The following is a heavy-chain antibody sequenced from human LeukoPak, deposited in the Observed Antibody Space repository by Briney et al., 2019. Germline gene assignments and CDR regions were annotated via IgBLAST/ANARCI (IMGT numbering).Heavy chain of an antibody. D-gene: IGHD5-12*01. CDR1: GYTFTSYG. Sequence: ASVKVSCKASGYTFTSYGISWVRQAPGQGLEWMGWIGAYNGNTNYAQKFQGRVTMTTDTSTSTAYMELRSLRSDDTAVYYCAREEYSGYDYYSELLDPWGQGTLVTVSS. CDR2: IGAYNGNT. CDR3: AREEYSGYDYYSELLDP. V-gene: IGHV1-18*04. J-gene: IGHJ5*02.